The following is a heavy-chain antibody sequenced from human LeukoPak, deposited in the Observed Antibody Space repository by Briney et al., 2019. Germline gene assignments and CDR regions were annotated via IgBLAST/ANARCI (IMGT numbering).Heavy chain of an antibody. CDR3: ARGQWLAPPYYFDY. J-gene: IGHJ4*02. V-gene: IGHV3-30-3*01. Sequence: GGSPRLSCAASGFTFSSYAMHWVRQAPGKGLEWVAVISYDGSNKYYADSVKGRFTISRDNSKNTLYLQMNSLRAEDTAVYYCARGQWLAPPYYFDYWGQGTLVTVSS. CDR1: GFTFSSYA. D-gene: IGHD6-19*01. CDR2: ISYDGSNK.